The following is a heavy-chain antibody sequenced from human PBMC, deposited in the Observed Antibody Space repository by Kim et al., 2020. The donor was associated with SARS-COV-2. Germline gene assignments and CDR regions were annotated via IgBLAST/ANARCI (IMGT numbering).Heavy chain of an antibody. D-gene: IGHD1-26*01. Sequence: ASVKVSCKASGYTFTSYAMHWVRQAPGQRLEWMGWINAGNGNTKYSQKFQGRVTITRDTSASTAYMELSSLRSEDTAVYYCARASELRRAGGFDYWGQGTLVTVSS. CDR1: GYTFTSYA. CDR2: INAGNGNT. V-gene: IGHV1-3*01. CDR3: ARASELRRAGGFDY. J-gene: IGHJ4*02.